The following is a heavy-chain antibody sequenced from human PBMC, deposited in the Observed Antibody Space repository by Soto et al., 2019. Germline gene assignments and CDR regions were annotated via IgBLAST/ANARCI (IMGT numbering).Heavy chain of an antibody. CDR1: GFTFSSYG. V-gene: IGHV3-30*03. Sequence: SLRLSCAASGFTFSSYGMHWVRQAPGKGLEWVAVISYDGSNKYYADSVKGRFTISRDNSKNTLYLQMNSLRAEDTAVYYCAHYSSSSWFDPWGQGTLVTVSS. CDR3: AHYSSSSWFDP. D-gene: IGHD6-6*01. J-gene: IGHJ5*02. CDR2: ISYDGSNK.